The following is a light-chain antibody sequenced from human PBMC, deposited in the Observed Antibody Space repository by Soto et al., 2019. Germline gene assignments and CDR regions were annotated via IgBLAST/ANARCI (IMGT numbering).Light chain of an antibody. CDR1: QSVSSY. CDR2: DAS. Sequence: EILLTQSPATLSLSPGERSTLXXRASQSVSSYLAWYQQKPGQATRLLXYDASNRATGIPARFSGSGSGTDFTLTISSLEPEDFAVYYCQQRSNWPPITFGQGTRLEIK. V-gene: IGKV3-11*01. CDR3: QQRSNWPPIT. J-gene: IGKJ5*01.